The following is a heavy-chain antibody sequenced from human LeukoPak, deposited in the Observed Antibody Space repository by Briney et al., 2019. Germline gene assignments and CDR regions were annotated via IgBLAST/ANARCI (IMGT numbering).Heavy chain of an antibody. V-gene: IGHV5-51*01. D-gene: IGHD3-22*01. CDR2: IYPGDSDT. CDR1: GYSFTNYW. J-gene: IGHJ3*02. Sequence: GESLKISCKGSGYSFTNYWIGWVRQMPGKGLEWMGIIYPGDSDTRYSPSFQGQVTISADKSISTAYLQWSSLKASDTAMYYCASSDSSGSDAFDIWGQGTMVTVSS. CDR3: ASSDSSGSDAFDI.